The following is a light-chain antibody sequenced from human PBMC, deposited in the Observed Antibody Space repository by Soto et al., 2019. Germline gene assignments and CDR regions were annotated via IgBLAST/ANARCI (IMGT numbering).Light chain of an antibody. J-gene: IGKJ1*01. CDR1: QSVSSN. V-gene: IGKV3-15*01. CDR3: QHYNNLPAERT. Sequence: EIVMTQSPATLSVSPGERATLSCRASQSVSSNLAWYQQKPGQAPRLLIYGASTRATGIPARFSGSGSGTGFTLTISSLQAEDFAIYFCQHYNNLPAERTFGQGTKVEIK. CDR2: GAS.